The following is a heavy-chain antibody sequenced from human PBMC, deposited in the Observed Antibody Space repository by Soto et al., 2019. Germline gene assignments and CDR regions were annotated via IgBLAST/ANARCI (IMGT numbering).Heavy chain of an antibody. V-gene: IGHV1-69*19. CDR1: GYLFMDYY. Sequence: QLQLVQSGAEVKKPGASMKISCKASGYLFMDYYIHWLRQAPGQGLEWMGDISTMFGAANYAPKFQGRVTINADESTATSYMQLSSWTPEDTALYFCAREVQVHTPAFVYWGQGTLVTVSS. D-gene: IGHD3-10*01. J-gene: IGHJ4*02. CDR3: AREVQVHTPAFVY. CDR2: ISTMFGAA.